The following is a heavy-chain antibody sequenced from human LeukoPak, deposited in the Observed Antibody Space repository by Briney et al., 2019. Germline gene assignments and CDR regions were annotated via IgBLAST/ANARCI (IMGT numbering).Heavy chain of an antibody. D-gene: IGHD5-12*01. J-gene: IGHJ3*01. CDR1: GLSFRRCW. V-gene: IGHV3-74*01. CDR2: INGDGSTT. Sequence: GGSLRLSCAASGLSFRRCWMHWVRQAPGKELVWVSRINGDGSTTNYEDSVRGRFTISRDNAKNTLYLQMNSMRANDSAVYLCASLVDDYHPPVEAFDVCCQGTMVTVSS. CDR3: ASLVDDYHPPVEAFDV.